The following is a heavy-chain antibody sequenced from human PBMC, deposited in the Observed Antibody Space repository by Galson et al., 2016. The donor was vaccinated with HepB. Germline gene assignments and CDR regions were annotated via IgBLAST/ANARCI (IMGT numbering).Heavy chain of an antibody. J-gene: IGHJ6*02. CDR2: ISGSGGST. CDR1: GFTFSSYA. CDR3: AKDLGFLEWLFFDSYYYYGMDV. V-gene: IGHV3-23*01. Sequence: SLRLSCAASGFTFSSYAMSWVRQAPGKGLEWVSAISGSGGSTYYADSVKGRFTISRHNSKNTLYLQMNSLRAEDTAVYYCAKDLGFLEWLFFDSYYYYGMDVWGQGTTVTVSS. D-gene: IGHD3-3*01.